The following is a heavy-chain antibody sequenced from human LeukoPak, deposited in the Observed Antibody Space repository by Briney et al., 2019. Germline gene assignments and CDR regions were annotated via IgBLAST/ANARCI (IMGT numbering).Heavy chain of an antibody. D-gene: IGHD3-10*01. Sequence: PAETLSLTCTVSGGSISSSSYYWGWIRQPPGKGLEWIGSIYYSGSTYYNPSLKSRVTISVDTTKNQFSLKLSSVTAADTAVYYCARDFSASGYFDYWGRGTLVTVSS. CDR1: GGSISSSSYY. V-gene: IGHV4-39*07. CDR3: ARDFSASGYFDY. J-gene: IGHJ4*02. CDR2: IYYSGST.